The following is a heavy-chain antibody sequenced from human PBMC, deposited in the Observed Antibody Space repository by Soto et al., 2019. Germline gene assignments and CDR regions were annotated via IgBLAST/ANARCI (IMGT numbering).Heavy chain of an antibody. CDR1: GYTFTSYG. J-gene: IGHJ3*02. CDR3: ARTGLIDMLTGYYCLEDAFHI. Sequence: QVQLVQSGAEVKKPGASVKVSCKASGYTFTSYGISWVRQAPGQGLEWMGWISAYNGNTNYAQKLQGRLIMTADASASTAYMELRSLRSDDTAVYYCARTGLIDMLTGYYCLEDAFHIWGQGTMVTVSS. CDR2: ISAYNGNT. D-gene: IGHD3-9*01. V-gene: IGHV1-18*01.